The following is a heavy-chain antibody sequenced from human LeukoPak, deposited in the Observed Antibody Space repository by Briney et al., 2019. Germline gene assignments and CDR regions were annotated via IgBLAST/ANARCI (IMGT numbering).Heavy chain of an antibody. V-gene: IGHV3-30*02. CDR1: GFTFSSYG. J-gene: IGHJ6*03. CDR3: AKDGGAYYDILTGYYPRLYYMDV. Sequence: HPGGSLRLSCAASGFTFSSYGMHWVRQAPGKGLEWVAFIRYDGSNKYYADSVKGRFTISRDNSKNTLYLQMNSLKAEDTAVYYCAKDGGAYYDILTGYYPRLYYMDVWGKGTTVTISS. D-gene: IGHD3-9*01. CDR2: IRYDGSNK.